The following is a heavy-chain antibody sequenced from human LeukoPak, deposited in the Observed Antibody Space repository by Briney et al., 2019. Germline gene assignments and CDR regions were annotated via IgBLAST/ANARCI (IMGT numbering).Heavy chain of an antibody. CDR1: GYTFTDYH. Sequence: ASVKVSCKVSGYTFTDYHMHWVQQAPGKGLEWMGLVDHEDGETIYAEKFQGRVTITADTSTDTAYMELSSLRSEDTAVYYCATLNLITIFRLVFRPWGQGTLVTVSS. D-gene: IGHD3-3*01. CDR2: VDHEDGET. J-gene: IGHJ5*02. V-gene: IGHV1-69-2*01. CDR3: ATLNLITIFRLVFRP.